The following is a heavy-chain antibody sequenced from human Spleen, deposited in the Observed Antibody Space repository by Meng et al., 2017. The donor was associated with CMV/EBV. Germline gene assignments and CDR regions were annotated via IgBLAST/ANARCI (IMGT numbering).Heavy chain of an antibody. CDR3: ARVGHGVGYRFDS. Sequence: ASVKVSCKASGYTFTRSGMHWVRQAPGQGLEWMGWINPNSGGTNYAQKFQGRVTMTRDTSINTVYMELRRLRSDDTAVYYCARVGHGVGYRFDSWGQGTLVTV. D-gene: IGHD2-8*01. J-gene: IGHJ4*02. CDR2: INPNSGGT. V-gene: IGHV1-2*02. CDR1: GYTFTRSG.